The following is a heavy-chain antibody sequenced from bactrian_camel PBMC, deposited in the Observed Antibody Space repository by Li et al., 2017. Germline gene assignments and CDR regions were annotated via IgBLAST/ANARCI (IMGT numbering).Heavy chain of an antibody. CDR1: ENVARTYC. D-gene: IGHD4*01. CDR2: IDSETA. Sequence: HVQLVESGGGSVQAGGSLRLSCTASENVARTYCMAWFRQAPGKKREGVAAIDSETATYTASVKGRFTISRDDSENTVYLQMNDLKPEDTAMYYCAADRRHRQQMYGDSWFPADYAHWGQGTQVTVS. CDR3: AADRRHRQQMYGDSWFPADYAH. V-gene: IGHV3S53*01. J-gene: IGHJ4*01.